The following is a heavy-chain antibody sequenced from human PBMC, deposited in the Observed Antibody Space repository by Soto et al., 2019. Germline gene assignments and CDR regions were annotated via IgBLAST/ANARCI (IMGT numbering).Heavy chain of an antibody. V-gene: IGHV3-64D*06. D-gene: IGHD3-10*01. CDR1: GFTFSTYA. Sequence: GGSLRLSCAASGFTFSTYAMHWVRQAPGKGLEYVSAISNNGGITYYADSVKGRFTISRDNSKNTLYLQMSSLRTADTAIYYCVKGGITMVRGVLFAYWGQGTPVTVSS. CDR3: VKGGITMVRGVLFAY. CDR2: ISNNGGIT. J-gene: IGHJ4*02.